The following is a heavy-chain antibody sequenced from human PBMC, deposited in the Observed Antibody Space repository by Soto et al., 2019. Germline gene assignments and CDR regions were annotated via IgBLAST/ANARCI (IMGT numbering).Heavy chain of an antibody. CDR2: IYYTGST. CDR3: ARGFGGVSLDYFDF. Sequence: TLSLTCSVSNFSINSAAQFWSCLRQHPGKGLEWLGYIYYTGSTYYNPALQRRAVFSIDTSKTRFSLKLTSVTAADTAVYYCARGFGGVSLDYFDFWGQGTQVT. CDR1: NFSINSAAQF. V-gene: IGHV4-31*03. D-gene: IGHD3-16*01. J-gene: IGHJ4*02.